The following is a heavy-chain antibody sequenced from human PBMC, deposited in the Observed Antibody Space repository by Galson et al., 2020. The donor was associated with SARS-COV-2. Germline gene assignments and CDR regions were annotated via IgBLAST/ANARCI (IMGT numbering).Heavy chain of an antibody. CDR2: ISQSGGT. J-gene: IGHJ4*02. CDR1: GGSFSGYY. V-gene: IGHV4-34*01. D-gene: IGHD3-3*01. Sequence: SETLSLTCAVYGGSFSGYYWSWLRQPPGKGPEWIGEISQSGGTSYNPSLKSRVTMSVDESNNHFSLKLTSVTAADTAMYYCASVTAGCSATICFIADWGQGTLLTCSS. CDR3: ASVTAGCSATICFIAD.